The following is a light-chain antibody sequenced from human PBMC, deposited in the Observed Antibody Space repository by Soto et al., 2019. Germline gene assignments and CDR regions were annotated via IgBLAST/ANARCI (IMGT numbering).Light chain of an antibody. J-gene: IGKJ3*01. CDR2: AAS. CDR3: QQSYSTLFT. Sequence: DIQMTQSPSSLSASVGDRVTITCRASQSISSYLNWYQQKPGKAPKLLIYAASSLQSGVPSRFSGSGSGTDFTLTISSLQPEDFATYYCQQSYSTLFTFGPVTKSGYQT. CDR1: QSISSY. V-gene: IGKV1-39*01.